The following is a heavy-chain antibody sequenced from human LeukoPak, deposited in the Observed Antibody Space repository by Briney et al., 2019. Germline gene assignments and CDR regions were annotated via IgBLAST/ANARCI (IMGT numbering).Heavy chain of an antibody. J-gene: IGHJ4*02. Sequence: SETVSLTCTVSGYSISSGYYWGWIRQPPGKGLEWIGSIYHSGSSYYNPSLKSRVTISVDTSKNHFSLKLSSVTAADTAVYYCARVAVVITMTRFDYWGQGTLVTVSS. CDR1: GYSISSGYY. V-gene: IGHV4-38-2*02. D-gene: IGHD3-22*01. CDR2: IYHSGSS. CDR3: ARVAVVITMTRFDY.